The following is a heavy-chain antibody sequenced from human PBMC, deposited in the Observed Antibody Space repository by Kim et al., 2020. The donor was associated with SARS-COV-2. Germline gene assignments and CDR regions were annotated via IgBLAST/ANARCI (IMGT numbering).Heavy chain of an antibody. CDR3: ARVSGSGDFWNGYYRSDWYFDP. CDR1: GFTFSSYG. CDR2: IWYDGSNK. Sequence: GGSLRLSCAASGFTFSSYGMHGVRQAPGKALEGVAVIWYDGSNKYYAYSVKGRFTISRDNSKNTLYLQMNSMSAEDTAVYYCARVSGSGDFWNGYYRSDWYFDPSGRGTPFSVSS. D-gene: IGHD3-3*01. J-gene: IGHJ2*01. V-gene: IGHV3-33*01.